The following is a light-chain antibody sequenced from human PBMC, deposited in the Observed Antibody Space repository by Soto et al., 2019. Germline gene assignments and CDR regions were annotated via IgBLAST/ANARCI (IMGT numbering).Light chain of an antibody. CDR1: QSIDSF. J-gene: IGKJ2*01. CDR3: QQSYIVPYT. CDR2: APS. Sequence: DIQLTQSPSSLSASVGDRVTITCRASQSIDSFLIWYQQKPGRAPKVLIYAPSTLQSGVPSRFSGSGSGTDFTLTISSLQPEDFATSYCQQSYIVPYTFGQGTKLDIK. V-gene: IGKV1-39*01.